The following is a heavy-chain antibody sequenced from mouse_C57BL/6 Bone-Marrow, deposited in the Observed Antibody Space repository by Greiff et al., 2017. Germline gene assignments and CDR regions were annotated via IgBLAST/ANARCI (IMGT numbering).Heavy chain of an antibody. D-gene: IGHD4-1*01. J-gene: IGHJ2*01. CDR1: GFTFSDYY. V-gene: IGHV5-12*01. CDR3: ARRVNWGFDY. CDR2: ISNGGGST. Sequence: VQGVESGGGLVQPGGSLKLSCAASGFTFSDYYMYWVRQTPEKRLEWVAYISNGGGSTYYPDTVKGRFTISRDNAKNTLYLQMSRLKSEDTAMYYCARRVNWGFDYWGQGTTLTVSS.